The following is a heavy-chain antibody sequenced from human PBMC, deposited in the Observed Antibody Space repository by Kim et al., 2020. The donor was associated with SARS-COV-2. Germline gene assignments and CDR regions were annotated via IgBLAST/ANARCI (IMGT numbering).Heavy chain of an antibody. CDR1: GSTFSSYV. V-gene: IGHV3-23*01. Sequence: GGSLRLSCVASGSTFSSYVMGWVRQAPGKGLEWVPSISISGDSTYYADSVRGRFTISRANSKNTLYLQMNNLRVGDPAVYSFAKDDGGVELTSFSNW. J-gene: IGHJ5*01. CDR3: AKDDGGVELTSFSNW. CDR2: ISISGDST. D-gene: IGHD3-9*01.